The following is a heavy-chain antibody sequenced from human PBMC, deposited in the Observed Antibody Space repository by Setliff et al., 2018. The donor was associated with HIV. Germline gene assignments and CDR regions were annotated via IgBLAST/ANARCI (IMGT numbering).Heavy chain of an antibody. Sequence: GGSLRLSCAASGFNYAMTWVRQAPGKGLEWVSSLSGSGGSTYYADSVKGRFTISRDNSKNTLYLQMNSLRAEDTAVYYCAKDRYYDSSGSPFDYWGQGTLVTVSS. CDR1: GFNYA. V-gene: IGHV3-23*01. J-gene: IGHJ4*02. CDR2: LSGSGGST. CDR3: AKDRYYDSSGSPFDY. D-gene: IGHD3-22*01.